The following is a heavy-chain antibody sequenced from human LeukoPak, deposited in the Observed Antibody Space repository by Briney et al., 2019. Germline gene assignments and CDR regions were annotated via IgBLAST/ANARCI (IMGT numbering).Heavy chain of an antibody. Sequence: SETPSLTCTVSGGSISSYYWSWIRQPAGKGLEWIGRIYTSGSTNYNPSLKSRVTMSVDTSKNQFTLKLNSVTAADTAVYYCARLRVSGNYLYYFDYWGQGTLVTDSS. V-gene: IGHV4-4*07. D-gene: IGHD1-7*01. J-gene: IGHJ4*02. CDR1: GGSISSYY. CDR3: ARLRVSGNYLYYFDY. CDR2: IYTSGST.